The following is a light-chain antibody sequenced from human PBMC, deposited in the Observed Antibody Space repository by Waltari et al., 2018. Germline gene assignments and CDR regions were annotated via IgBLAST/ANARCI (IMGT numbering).Light chain of an antibody. CDR1: QSVSSN. J-gene: IGKJ1*01. Sequence: EIVMTQSPATLSVSPGERATLSCRASQSVSSNLAWYQQKPGQAPRLLIYGASTRATGIPARFSGSGSGTEFTLTISSLQSEDFAVYYCQQYNIWPPVTFGQGTKVEIK. V-gene: IGKV3-15*01. CDR2: GAS. CDR3: QQYNIWPPVT.